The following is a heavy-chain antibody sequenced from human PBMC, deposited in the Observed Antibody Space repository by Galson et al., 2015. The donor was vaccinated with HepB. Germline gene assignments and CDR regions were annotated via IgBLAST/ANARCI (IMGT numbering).Heavy chain of an antibody. CDR2: IKSKTDGGTT. V-gene: IGHV3-15*01. D-gene: IGHD6-13*01. CDR3: TTEVQQLVEFHQIDY. J-gene: IGHJ4*02. Sequence: SLRLSCAASGFTFGDYAMSWFRQAPGKGLERVGRIKSKTDGGTTDYAAPVKGRFTISRDDSKNTLYLQMNSLKTEDTAVYYCTTEVQQLVEFHQIDYWGQGTLVTVSS. CDR1: GFTFGDYA.